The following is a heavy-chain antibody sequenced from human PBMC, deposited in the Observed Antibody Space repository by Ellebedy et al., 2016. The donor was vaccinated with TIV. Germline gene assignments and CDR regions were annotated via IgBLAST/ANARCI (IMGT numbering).Heavy chain of an antibody. J-gene: IGHJ5*02. D-gene: IGHD6-13*01. CDR3: AHAAYSSSWFHWFDP. Sequence: SGPTLVKPTETLTLTCTVSGFSLSNARMGVSWIRQPPGKALEWLAHIFSNDEKSYSTSLKSRLTITKDTSKNQVVLTMTNMDPVDTATYYCAHAAYSSSWFHWFDPWGQGTLVTVSS. CDR1: GFSLSNARMG. CDR2: IFSNDEK. V-gene: IGHV2-26*01.